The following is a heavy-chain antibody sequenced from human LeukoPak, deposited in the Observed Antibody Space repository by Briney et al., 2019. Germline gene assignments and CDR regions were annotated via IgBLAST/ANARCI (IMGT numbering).Heavy chain of an antibody. J-gene: IGHJ3*02. CDR3: ASGELGYCSSTSCPVVAFDI. D-gene: IGHD2-2*01. CDR2: IYTSGST. Sequence: SETLSLTCTVSGGSISSYYWSWIRQPAGKGLEWIGRIYTSGSTNYNPSLKSRVTMSVDTSKNQFSLKLGSVTAADTAVYYCASGELGYCSSTSCPVVAFDIWGQGTMVTVSS. V-gene: IGHV4-4*07. CDR1: GGSISSYY.